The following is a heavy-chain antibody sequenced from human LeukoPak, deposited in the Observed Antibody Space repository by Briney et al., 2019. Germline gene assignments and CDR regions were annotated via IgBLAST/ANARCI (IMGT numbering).Heavy chain of an antibody. CDR1: GNYW. CDR2: INGDGSWT. Sequence: GGSLRLSCAASGNYWMHWVRQAPGKGLVWVSHINGDGSWTTYADSVKGRFTISKDNAKNTVYLQMNSLRAEDTAVYYCARSGYYYLDAFDMWGQGTMVTVSS. CDR3: ARSGYYYLDAFDM. V-gene: IGHV3-74*01. D-gene: IGHD2/OR15-2a*01. J-gene: IGHJ3*02.